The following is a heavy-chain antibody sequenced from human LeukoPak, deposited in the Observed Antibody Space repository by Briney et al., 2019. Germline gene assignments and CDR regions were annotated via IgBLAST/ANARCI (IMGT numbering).Heavy chain of an antibody. CDR2: IYYSGST. D-gene: IGHD2-21*01. CDR3: ARDAIVVVIAMDWYFDL. Sequence: SETLSLTCTVSGGSISSYYWSWIRQPPGKGLEWIGYIYYSGSTNYNPSLKSRVTMSVDTSKNQFSLKLSSVTAADTAVYYCARDAIVVVIAMDWYFDLWGRGTLVTVSS. CDR1: GGSISSYY. V-gene: IGHV4-59*12. J-gene: IGHJ2*01.